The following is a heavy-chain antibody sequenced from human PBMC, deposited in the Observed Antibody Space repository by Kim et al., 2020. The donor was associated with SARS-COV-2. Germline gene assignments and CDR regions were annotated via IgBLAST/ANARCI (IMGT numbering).Heavy chain of an antibody. CDR1: GGSISSGGYY. J-gene: IGHJ2*01. CDR3: ARANRFADEEIVVVINRAVWYFDL. D-gene: IGHD3-22*01. V-gene: IGHV4-31*03. CDR2: IYYSGST. Sequence: SETLSLTCTVSGGSISSGGYYWSWIRQHPGKGLEWIGYIYYSGSTYYNPSLKSRVTISVDTSKNQFSLKLSSVTAADTAVYYCARANRFADEEIVVVINRAVWYFDLWGRGTLVTVSS.